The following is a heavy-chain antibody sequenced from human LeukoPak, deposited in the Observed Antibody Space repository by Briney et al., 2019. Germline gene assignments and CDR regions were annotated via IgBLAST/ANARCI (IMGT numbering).Heavy chain of an antibody. CDR1: GFTFSRYA. J-gene: IGHJ4*02. CDR2: ISGSGGST. D-gene: IGHD1-26*01. CDR3: AKDLPGELIEPDTFDY. V-gene: IGHV3-23*01. Sequence: GGSLRLSCAASGFTFSRYAMSWVRQAPGKGLEWVSTISGSGGSTLYADSEKGRFTISRDNSKNTLYLQMNSLRAEDTAEYYCAKDLPGELIEPDTFDYWGQGTLVTVSS.